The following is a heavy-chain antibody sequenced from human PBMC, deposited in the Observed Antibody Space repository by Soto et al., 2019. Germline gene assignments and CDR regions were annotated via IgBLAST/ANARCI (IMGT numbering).Heavy chain of an antibody. V-gene: IGHV3-30-3*01. D-gene: IGHD2-2*01. CDR1: GFTFSSYA. CDR2: ISYDGSNK. CDR3: AGKVEGY. Sequence: GGSLRLSCAASGFTFSSYAMHWVRQAPGKGLEWVAVISYDGSNKYYADSVKGRFTISRDNSKNTLYLQMNSLRAEDTAVYYCAGKVEGYWGQGTPVPVYS. J-gene: IGHJ1*01.